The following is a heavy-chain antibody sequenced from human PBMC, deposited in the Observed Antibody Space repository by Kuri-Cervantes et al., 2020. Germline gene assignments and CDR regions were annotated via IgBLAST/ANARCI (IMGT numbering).Heavy chain of an antibody. J-gene: IGHJ3*02. Sequence: EALEIYFAASGFTFSDYYMSWIRQPPGKGLEWIGEIYHSGSINYNPSLKSRVTISVDKSKNQFSLKLSSVTAADTAVYYCAREMTTVTTGGRAFDIWGQGTMVTVSS. D-gene: IGHD4-17*01. CDR2: IYHSGSI. CDR1: GFTFSDYY. V-gene: IGHV4-34*01. CDR3: AREMTTVTTGGRAFDI.